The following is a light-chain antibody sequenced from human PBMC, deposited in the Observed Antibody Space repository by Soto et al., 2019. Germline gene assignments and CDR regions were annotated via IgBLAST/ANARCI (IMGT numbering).Light chain of an antibody. J-gene: IGKJ4*01. CDR3: QQYDKWPPLT. V-gene: IGKV3-15*01. CDR1: QSIGGN. Sequence: EVVITQSSPTLSVSPGERATLSCRASQSIGGNLAWYQQKPGQAPRLLIYGAATRATGVPARFSGSGSGTEFSLTISSLQSEDFAVYYCQQYDKWPPLTFGGGTKVDIK. CDR2: GAA.